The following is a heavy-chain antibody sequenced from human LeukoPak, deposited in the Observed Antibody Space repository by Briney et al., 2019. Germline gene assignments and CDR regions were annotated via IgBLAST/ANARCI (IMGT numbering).Heavy chain of an antibody. CDR2: IYYSGST. CDR3: ARVEIAARPSYYYYYMDV. J-gene: IGHJ6*03. V-gene: IGHV4-59*01. CDR1: GGSISSYY. Sequence: KPSETLSLTCTVSGGSISSYYWSWIRQPPGKGLEWIGYIYYSGSTNYNPSLKSRVTISVDTSKNQFSLKLSSVTAADTAVYYCARVEIAARPSYYYYYMDVWGKGTTVTVSS. D-gene: IGHD6-6*01.